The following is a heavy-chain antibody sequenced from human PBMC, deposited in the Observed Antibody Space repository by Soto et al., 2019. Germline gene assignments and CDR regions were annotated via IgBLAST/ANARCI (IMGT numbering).Heavy chain of an antibody. D-gene: IGHD2-21*01. CDR3: ACTPPFRSWACSAPGH. CDR1: GGTFSSYA. J-gene: IGHJ4*02. Sequence: SVKVSCKASGGTFSSYAISWVRQAPGQGLEWMGGIIPIFGTANYAQKFQGRVTITADESTSTAYMELSSLRSEDTAVYYCACTPPFRSWACSAPGHWGPGTLVTVSS. CDR2: IIPIFGTA. V-gene: IGHV1-69*13.